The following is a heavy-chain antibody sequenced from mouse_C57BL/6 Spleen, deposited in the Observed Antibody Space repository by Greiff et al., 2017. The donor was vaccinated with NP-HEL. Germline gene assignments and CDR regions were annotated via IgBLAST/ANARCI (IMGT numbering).Heavy chain of an antibody. CDR1: GYTFTSYW. V-gene: IGHV1-50*01. CDR2: IDPYDSYT. Sequence: QVQLQQPGAELVKPGASVKLSCKASGYTFTSYWMQWVKQRPGQGLEWIGEIDPYDSYTNYNQKFKGKATLTVDTASSTADMQRSSLTSEDSAVYYCSREGYYDYDPMYAMDYWGQGTSVTVSS. J-gene: IGHJ4*01. D-gene: IGHD2-4*01. CDR3: SREGYYDYDPMYAMDY.